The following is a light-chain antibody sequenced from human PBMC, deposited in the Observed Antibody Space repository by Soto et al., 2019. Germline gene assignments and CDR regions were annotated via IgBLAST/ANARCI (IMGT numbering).Light chain of an antibody. CDR3: ISYTDRQAYV. CDR1: ISDIGSYNH. Sequence: QCSLTQPASLSGSPGQSVAISWIETISDIGSYNHVAWYQQLLGKILKLMIYAVSDRRSRASDRISGTKSGITASLTISGPQTDDAADYYCISYTDRQAYVFGTSPTVTVL. J-gene: IGLJ1*01. CDR2: AVS. V-gene: IGLV2-14*03.